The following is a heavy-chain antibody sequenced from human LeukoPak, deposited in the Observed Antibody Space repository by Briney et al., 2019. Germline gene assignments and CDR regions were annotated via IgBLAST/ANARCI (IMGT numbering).Heavy chain of an antibody. Sequence: SETLSLTCTVSGGSISSSSYYWGWIRQPPGKGLEWIGSIYYSGSTYYNPSLKSRVTISVDTSKNQFSLKLSSVTAADTAVYYCARTGYYFHYYYYYMDVWGKGTTVTVSS. J-gene: IGHJ6*03. CDR2: IYYSGST. CDR3: ARTGYYFHYYYYYMDV. CDR1: GGSISSSSYY. V-gene: IGHV4-39*07. D-gene: IGHD3-9*01.